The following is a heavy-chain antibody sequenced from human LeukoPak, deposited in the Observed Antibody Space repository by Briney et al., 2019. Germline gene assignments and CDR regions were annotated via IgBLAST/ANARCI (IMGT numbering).Heavy chain of an antibody. CDR1: GFTFSSYA. Sequence: PGGSLRLSCAASGFTFSSYAMHWVRQAPGKGLEWVAVISYDGSNKYYADSVKGRFTISRDNAKNLLYLLMYSLRAEDTAVYFCARDEAGRPLGYWGQGALVTVFS. V-gene: IGHV3-30-3*01. J-gene: IGHJ4*02. CDR2: ISYDGSNK. CDR3: ARDEAGRPLGY. D-gene: IGHD6-6*01.